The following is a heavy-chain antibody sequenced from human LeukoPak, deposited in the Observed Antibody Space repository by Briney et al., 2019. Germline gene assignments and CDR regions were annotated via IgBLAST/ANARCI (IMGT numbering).Heavy chain of an antibody. D-gene: IGHD3-16*02. Sequence: GSLRLSCAASGFTFSSYAMSWVRQAPGKGLEWVSAISGSGGSTYYADSVKGRFTISRDNSKNTLYLQMNSLRAEDTAVYYCAKEKTYYDYVWGSYRTSPVDYWGQGTLVTVSS. CDR3: AKEKTYYDYVWGSYRTSPVDY. V-gene: IGHV3-23*01. J-gene: IGHJ4*02. CDR2: ISGSGGST. CDR1: GFTFSSYA.